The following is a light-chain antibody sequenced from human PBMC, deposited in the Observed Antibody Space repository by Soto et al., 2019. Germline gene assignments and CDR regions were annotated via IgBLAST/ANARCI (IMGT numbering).Light chain of an antibody. CDR3: SSYTSGSTGV. CDR1: SSDVGAYNY. Sequence: QSALTQPASVSGSPGQSITISCTGTSSDVGAYNYVSWYQQHPGKAPKLMIYVVSNRPSGVSNRFSGSKSGNTASLTISGLQAEDEGDYYCSSYTSGSTGVFGGGTKLTVL. CDR2: VVS. V-gene: IGLV2-14*01. J-gene: IGLJ3*02.